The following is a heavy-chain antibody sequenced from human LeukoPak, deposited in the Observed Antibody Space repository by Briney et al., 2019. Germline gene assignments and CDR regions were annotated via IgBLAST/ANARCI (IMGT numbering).Heavy chain of an antibody. Sequence: ASVKVSCKASGYTFTRYYMHWVRQAPGQGLEWMGWINPNSGGTNYAQKFQGRVTMTRDTSISTAYMELSRLRSDDTAVYYCARDYGTRYDFWSGYARYYFDYWGQGTLVTVSS. J-gene: IGHJ4*02. CDR2: INPNSGGT. V-gene: IGHV1-2*02. CDR1: GYTFTRYY. CDR3: ARDYGTRYDFWSGYARYYFDY. D-gene: IGHD3-3*01.